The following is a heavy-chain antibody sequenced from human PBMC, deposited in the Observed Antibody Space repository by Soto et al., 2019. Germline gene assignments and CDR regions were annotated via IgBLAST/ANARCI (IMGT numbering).Heavy chain of an antibody. CDR3: AKDVGYYDFWSGKPTFDY. CDR2: ISGSGGST. D-gene: IGHD3-3*01. CDR1: GFTFSSYA. V-gene: IGHV3-23*01. J-gene: IGHJ4*02. Sequence: GGSLRLSCAASGFTFSSYAMSWVRQAPGKGLEWVSAISGSGGSTYYADSVKGRFTISRDNSKNTLYLQMNNLRAEDTAVYYCAKDVGYYDFWSGKPTFDYWGQGTLVTVSS.